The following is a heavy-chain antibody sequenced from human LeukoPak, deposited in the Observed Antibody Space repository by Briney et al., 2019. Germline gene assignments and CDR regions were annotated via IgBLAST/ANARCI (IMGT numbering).Heavy chain of an antibody. Sequence: PGGSLRLSCAASGFTFSSYGMHWVRQAPGKGLEYVSAINSNGGSTYYANSVKGRFTISRDNSKNTLYVQMNSLRAEDTAVYYCAKFHTVTSTYWGQGTLVTVSS. CDR2: INSNGGST. D-gene: IGHD4-11*01. CDR3: AKFHTVTSTY. V-gene: IGHV3-64*01. CDR1: GFTFSSYG. J-gene: IGHJ4*02.